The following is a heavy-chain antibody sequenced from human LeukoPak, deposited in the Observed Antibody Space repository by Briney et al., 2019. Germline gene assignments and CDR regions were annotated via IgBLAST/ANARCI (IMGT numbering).Heavy chain of an antibody. CDR1: GGSISSSSHY. D-gene: IGHD3-22*01. Sequence: SETLSLTCTVSGGSISSSSHYWCWVRQPPGKGLEWIGSISYGGSTYYNPSLKSRVTISVDTSKNQFSLKLSSLIAADTAVYYCARRYYYDSSGYSWGQGTLVTVSA. J-gene: IGHJ4*02. V-gene: IGHV4-39*01. CDR3: ARRYYYDSSGYS. CDR2: ISYGGST.